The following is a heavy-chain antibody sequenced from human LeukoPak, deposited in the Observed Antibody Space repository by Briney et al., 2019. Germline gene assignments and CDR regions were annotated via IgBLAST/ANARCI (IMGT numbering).Heavy chain of an antibody. CDR1: GFTFSSYA. V-gene: IGHV3-23*01. CDR3: AKFAGWIVAARYFDY. Sequence: PGASLRLSCAASGFTFSSYAMSWVRQAPGKGLEWVSTVSGSGGSTYYADSVKGRFTISRDNSKNTLYLQMNSLRAEDTAVYYCAKFAGWIVAARYFDYWGQGTLVTVSS. J-gene: IGHJ4*02. D-gene: IGHD6-6*01. CDR2: VSGSGGST.